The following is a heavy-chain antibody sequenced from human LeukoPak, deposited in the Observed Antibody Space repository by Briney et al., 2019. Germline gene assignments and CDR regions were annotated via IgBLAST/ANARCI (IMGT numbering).Heavy chain of an antibody. V-gene: IGHV3-23*01. CDR1: GFTFSSSA. D-gene: IGHD2-15*01. CDR2: ISASGGST. J-gene: IGHJ5*02. Sequence: GGSLRLSCAASGFTFSSSAMSWVRQAPGKGLEWVSTISASGGSTYYAVSVKGRFTISRDDSENTLYLQMNSLRAEDTAVYYCAKGGGWFDPWGQGALVTVSS. CDR3: AKGGGWFDP.